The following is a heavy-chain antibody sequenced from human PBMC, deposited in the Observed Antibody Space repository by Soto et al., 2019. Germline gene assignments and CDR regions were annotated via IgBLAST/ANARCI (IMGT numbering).Heavy chain of an antibody. D-gene: IGHD7-27*01. CDR1: GGNFITFA. CDR3: AKKLGIDPFGSYGLDV. V-gene: IGHV1-69*01. J-gene: IGHJ6*02. Sequence: QVELVQSGAEVKKPGSSVKVSCKASGGNFITFAISWVRQAPGQGLESMGEIIPISSTTKSAHKFQDRVTISADGSASTVQMELRSLKSEDTAIYFCAKKLGIDPFGSYGLDVWGQGATVTVSS. CDR2: IIPISSTT.